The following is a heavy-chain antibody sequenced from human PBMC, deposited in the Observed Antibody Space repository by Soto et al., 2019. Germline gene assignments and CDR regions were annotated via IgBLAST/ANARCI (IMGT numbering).Heavy chain of an antibody. Sequence: GGSLRLSCAASGFTFSTYSMSWVRQAPGKGLEWVSYISSYSSPKYYADSVKGRFTISRDNAKNSLNLQMNSLRAGGTAVYYCARDGSGSFNNNYNYYYMDVWGKGTTVTVSS. CDR1: GFTFSTYS. CDR3: ARDGSGSFNNNYNYYYMDV. D-gene: IGHD3-10*01. V-gene: IGHV3-48*01. CDR2: ISSYSSPK. J-gene: IGHJ6*03.